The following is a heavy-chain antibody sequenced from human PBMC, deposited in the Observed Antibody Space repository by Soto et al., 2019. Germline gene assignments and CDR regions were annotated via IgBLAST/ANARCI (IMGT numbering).Heavy chain of an antibody. V-gene: IGHV1-69*08. J-gene: IGHJ6*02. CDR2: IIPILGIA. Sequence: QVQLVQSGAEVKKPGSSVKVSCKASGGTFSSYTISWVRQAPGQGLEWMGRIIPILGIANYAQKFQGRVTITADKSTSTAYLELSSLRYADTAVYYCARDRCGGDCYSTQFYYGMDVWGQGTAVTVSS. D-gene: IGHD2-21*02. CDR3: ARDRCGGDCYSTQFYYGMDV. CDR1: GGTFSSYT.